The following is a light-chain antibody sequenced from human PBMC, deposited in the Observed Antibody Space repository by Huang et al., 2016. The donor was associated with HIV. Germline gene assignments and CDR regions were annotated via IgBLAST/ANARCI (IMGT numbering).Light chain of an antibody. CDR2: GAS. J-gene: IGKJ1*01. Sequence: DIQMTQSPYSLSASVGDRVTITCRASQSIDAYLNLYQQRPGNAPKLLIYGASSLQSGVPSRFSGSGSGTDFTLTISSLQPEDFATYYCQQTDSSPRTFGQGTKVEIK. V-gene: IGKV1-39*01. CDR3: QQTDSSPRT. CDR1: QSIDAY.